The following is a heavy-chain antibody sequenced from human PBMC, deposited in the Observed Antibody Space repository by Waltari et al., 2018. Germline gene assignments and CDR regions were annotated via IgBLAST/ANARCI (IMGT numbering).Heavy chain of an antibody. V-gene: IGHV4-59*12. CDR1: GGSISSYY. J-gene: IGHJ5*02. Sequence: QVQLQESGPGLVKPSETLSLTCTVSGGSISSYYWSWIRQPPGKGLEGIGYIYYSGSTNYNPSLKSRVTISVDTSKNQFSLKLSSVTAADTAVYYCARRVSSSWRWFDPWGQGTLVTVSS. CDR2: IYYSGST. D-gene: IGHD6-13*01. CDR3: ARRVSSSWRWFDP.